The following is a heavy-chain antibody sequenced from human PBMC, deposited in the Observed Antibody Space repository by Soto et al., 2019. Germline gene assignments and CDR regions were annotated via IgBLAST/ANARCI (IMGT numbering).Heavy chain of an antibody. CDR3: ARALVATNWFDP. CDR2: IIPIFGTA. V-gene: IGHV1-69*12. J-gene: IGHJ5*02. CDR1: GGTFSSYA. D-gene: IGHD5-12*01. Sequence: QVQLVQSGAEVKKPGSSVKVSCKASGGTFSSYAISWVRQAPGQGLEWMGGIIPIFGTANYAQKFQGRVXIXAXXSPSTAYMELSSLRSEDTAVYYCARALVATNWFDPWGQGTLVTVSS.